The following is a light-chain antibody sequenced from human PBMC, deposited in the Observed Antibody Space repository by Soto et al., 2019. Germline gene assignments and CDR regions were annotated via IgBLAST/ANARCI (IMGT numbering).Light chain of an antibody. CDR1: SSDVGGYDY. V-gene: IGLV2-14*01. J-gene: IGLJ1*01. CDR3: SSYTSVFTYV. CDR2: EVT. Sequence: QSALTQPASVSGSPGQSITISCTGTSSDVGGYDYVSWYQQYPGKAPKLLIYEVTNRPPGISNRFSGSKSDNTASLTISGLQSDDEAEYYCSSYTSVFTYVFGTGTKLTVL.